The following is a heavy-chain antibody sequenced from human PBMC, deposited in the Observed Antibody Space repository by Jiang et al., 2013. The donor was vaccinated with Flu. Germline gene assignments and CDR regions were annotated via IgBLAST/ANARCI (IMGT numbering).Heavy chain of an antibody. CDR3: ARDCPKTQHNSGWPLDY. CDR2: GREA. D-gene: IGHD6-19*01. Sequence: GREAYYADSVQGRFSISRDNSKNTLFLQMNSLRADDTAVYFCARDCPKTQHNSGWPLDYWGQGTLVTVSS. J-gene: IGHJ4*02. V-gene: IGHV3-33*01.